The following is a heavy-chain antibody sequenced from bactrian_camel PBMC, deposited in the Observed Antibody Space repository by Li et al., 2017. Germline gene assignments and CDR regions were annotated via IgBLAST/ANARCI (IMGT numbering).Heavy chain of an antibody. D-gene: IGHD6*01. CDR3: AIGGATPCTVRGGSMPYDY. V-gene: IGHV3S54*01. CDR2: IAPATGTT. J-gene: IGHJ4*01. CDR1: GSGYISGTAC. Sequence: VQLVESGGGSVNAGGSLTLSCAASGSGYISGTACMGWFRQVPGKEREGVAAIAPATGTTFYSDSVKGRFTISHVIANNTLHLQMNSLKPEDTAMYYCAIGGATPCTVRGGSMPYDYWGQGTQVTVS.